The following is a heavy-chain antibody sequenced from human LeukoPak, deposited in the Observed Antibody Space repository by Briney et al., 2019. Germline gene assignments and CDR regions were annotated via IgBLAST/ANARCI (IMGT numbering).Heavy chain of an antibody. V-gene: IGHV1-46*01. Sequence: GASVKVSCKASGYTFTSYYLHWVRQAPGQGLERMEIINPNGGSTGNAQKFQGRVTMTRDTSTSTVYMELSRLRSEDTAVYYCARVRYYDNGGYSHFDYWGQGTLVTVSS. CDR2: INPNGGST. CDR3: ARVRYYDNGGYSHFDY. D-gene: IGHD3-22*01. CDR1: GYTFTSYY. J-gene: IGHJ4*02.